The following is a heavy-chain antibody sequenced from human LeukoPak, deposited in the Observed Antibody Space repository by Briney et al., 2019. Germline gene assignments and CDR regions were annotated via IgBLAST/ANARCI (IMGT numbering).Heavy chain of an antibody. V-gene: IGHV3-23*01. D-gene: IGHD4-23*01. Sequence: GGSLRLSCAASGFTFSSYAMSWVRQAPGKGLEWVSGISDSGDRTYDADAVKGRFTISRDNSKNTLYLQMNSLRAEDTAVYYCAKDYGGNSALHFDYWGQGTLVTVSS. CDR3: AKDYGGNSALHFDY. J-gene: IGHJ4*02. CDR1: GFTFSSYA. CDR2: ISDSGDRT.